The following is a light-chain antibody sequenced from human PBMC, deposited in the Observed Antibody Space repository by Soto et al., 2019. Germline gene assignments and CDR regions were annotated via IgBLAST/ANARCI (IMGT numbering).Light chain of an antibody. CDR2: ASS. J-gene: IGLJ3*02. V-gene: IGLV1-40*01. CDR3: ATWDDNLNGPV. Sequence: QSVLTQPPSMSGAPGQRVTFSCTGSNSNIGAGYDVHWYQQLPGTAPKLLIYASSNRPSGVPDRFSGSKSGTSASLAISGLRSEDEADYYCATWDDNLNGPVFGGGTKVTVL. CDR1: NSNIGAGYD.